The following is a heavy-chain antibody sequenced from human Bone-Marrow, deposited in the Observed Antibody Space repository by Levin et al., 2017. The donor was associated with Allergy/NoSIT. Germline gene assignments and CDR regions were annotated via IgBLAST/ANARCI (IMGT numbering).Heavy chain of an antibody. J-gene: IGHJ5*01. Sequence: ASVKVSCTASGYTFTSYGISWVRQAPGQGLEWMGWINGYNGDTYYAQNVQDRATMTTDRSTKTAYMELRTLRFDDTAVYYCARDMRELNWFDSWGQGTLVTVSA. CDR3: ARDMRELNWFDS. CDR2: INGYNGDT. CDR1: GYTFTSYG. V-gene: IGHV1-18*01. D-gene: IGHD1-7*01.